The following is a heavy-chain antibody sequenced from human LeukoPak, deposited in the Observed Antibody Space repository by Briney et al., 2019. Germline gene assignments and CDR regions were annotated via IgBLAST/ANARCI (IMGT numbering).Heavy chain of an antibody. CDR3: ARGQGQSNWFDP. CDR2: IYYSGST. CDR1: GGSISSYY. J-gene: IGHJ5*02. Sequence: SETLSLTCTVSGGSISSYYWSWIRQPPGKGLEWIGYIYYSGSTNYNPSLKSRVTISVDTSKNQFSLKLSSVTAADTAVYYCARGQGQSNWFDPWGQGTLVTVSS. V-gene: IGHV4-59*01.